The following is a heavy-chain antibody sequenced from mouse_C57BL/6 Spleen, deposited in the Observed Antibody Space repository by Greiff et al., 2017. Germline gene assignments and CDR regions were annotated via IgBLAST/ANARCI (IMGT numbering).Heavy chain of an antibody. D-gene: IGHD2-3*01. J-gene: IGHJ2*01. Sequence: VQLQQSGTVLARPGASVKMSCKTSGYTFTSYWMHWVKQRPGQGLEWIGAIYPGNSDTSYNQKFKGKAKLTAVTSASTAYMELSSLTNEDSAVYYCTRGDGYRVHFDYWGQGTTLTVSS. CDR2: IYPGNSDT. CDR3: TRGDGYRVHFDY. V-gene: IGHV1-5*01. CDR1: GYTFTSYW.